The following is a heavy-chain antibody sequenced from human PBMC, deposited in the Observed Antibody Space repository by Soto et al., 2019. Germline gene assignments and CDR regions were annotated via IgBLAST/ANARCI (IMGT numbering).Heavy chain of an antibody. Sequence: PSETLSLTCTVSGGSISSYYWSWIRQPRGKGLEWIGYIYYSGSTNYNPSLKSRVTISVDTSKNQFSLKLSSVTAADTAVYYCARHRDFWSGYSALPYYYMDVWGKGTTVTVSS. CDR3: ARHRDFWSGYSALPYYYMDV. CDR1: GGSISSYY. CDR2: IYYSGST. J-gene: IGHJ6*03. V-gene: IGHV4-59*08. D-gene: IGHD3-3*01.